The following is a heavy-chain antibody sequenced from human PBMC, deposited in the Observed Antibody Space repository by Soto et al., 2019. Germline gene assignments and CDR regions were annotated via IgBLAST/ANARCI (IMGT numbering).Heavy chain of an antibody. CDR1: GYTFTSYD. CDR3: AREYSSGWSKD. J-gene: IGHJ4*02. Sequence: QVQLVQSGAEVKKTGASVKVSCKASGYTFTSYDINWVRQATGQGLEWMGWMNANSGNTVYAQKLQGRATMTRNTSISTAYMELSSLRSEDTAVYYCAREYSSGWSKDWGQGTLVTVSS. CDR2: MNANSGNT. D-gene: IGHD6-19*01. V-gene: IGHV1-8*01.